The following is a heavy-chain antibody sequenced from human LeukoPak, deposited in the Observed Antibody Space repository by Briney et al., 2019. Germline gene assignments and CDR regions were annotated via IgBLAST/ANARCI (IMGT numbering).Heavy chain of an antibody. D-gene: IGHD1-26*01. CDR3: ARWDSGSCSD. CDR1: GFTFGDHY. V-gene: IGHV3-72*01. J-gene: IGHJ4*02. CDR2: TKNKANSYTT. Sequence: GSLRLSCAASGFTFGDHYMDWVRQAPGKGLEWVGRTKNKANSYTTEYAASVKGRFTISRDESKNSLYLQMNSLKTEDTAVYYCARWDSGSCSDWGQGTLVTVSS.